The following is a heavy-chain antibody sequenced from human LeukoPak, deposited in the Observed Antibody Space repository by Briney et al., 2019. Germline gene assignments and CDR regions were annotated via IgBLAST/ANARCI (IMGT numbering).Heavy chain of an antibody. CDR2: ISGSGGST. CDR1: GFTFSSYA. V-gene: IGHV3-23*01. D-gene: IGHD1-26*01. J-gene: IGHJ3*02. Sequence: QPGGSLRLSCAASGFTFSSYAMSWVRQAPGKGLEWVSAISGSGGSTYYADSVKGRFTISRDNSKNTLYLQMNSLRAEDTAVYYCAKDLQLLPGPYDAFDIWGQGTMVTVSS. CDR3: AKDLQLLPGPYDAFDI.